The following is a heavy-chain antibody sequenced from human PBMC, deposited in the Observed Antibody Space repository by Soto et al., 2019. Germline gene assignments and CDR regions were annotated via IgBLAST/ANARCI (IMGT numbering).Heavy chain of an antibody. D-gene: IGHD1-1*01. Sequence: GASVKVSCKASGYTFIGYYMHWVRQAPGQGLEWMGWIKPNNGDTDYAQKFRGRVTISADKSISTAYLQWSSLKASDTAMYYCVHLSPQLGVDYWGQGTLVTVSS. J-gene: IGHJ4*02. CDR1: GYTFIGYY. CDR3: VHLSPQLGVDY. V-gene: IGHV1-2*02. CDR2: IKPNNGDT.